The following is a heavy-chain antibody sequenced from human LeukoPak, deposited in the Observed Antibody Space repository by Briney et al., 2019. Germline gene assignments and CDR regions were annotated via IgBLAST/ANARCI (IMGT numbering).Heavy chain of an antibody. CDR1: GFTFNRYN. CDR3: ARHPGDFTGIVNYYYMDV. Sequence: GGCLRLSCAASGFTFNRYNMNWVRRAPGKGLEWVSSISTSSSYIYYADSVRGRFTISRDNSKNTLFLQMNSLRVEDTAVYYCARHPGDFTGIVNYYYMDVWGKGTAVTVSS. V-gene: IGHV3-21*01. J-gene: IGHJ6*03. CDR2: ISTSSSYI. D-gene: IGHD1-26*01.